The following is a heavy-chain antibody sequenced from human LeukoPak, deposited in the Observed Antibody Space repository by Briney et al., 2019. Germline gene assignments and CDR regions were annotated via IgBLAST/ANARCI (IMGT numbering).Heavy chain of an antibody. J-gene: IGHJ4*02. CDR3: ARQSPIDTLIVIVTYPNFDY. D-gene: IGHD3-22*01. CDR2: IYYSGNT. CDR1: GGSINSSSYY. V-gene: IGHV4-39*01. Sequence: SETLSLTCSVSGGSINSSSYYWGWIRQPPGKGLEWIGSIYYSGNTYYNPSLKSRVTISVDTSKNQFSLKLRSVTATDTAVYYCARQSPIDTLIVIVTYPNFDYWGQGTLVTVSS.